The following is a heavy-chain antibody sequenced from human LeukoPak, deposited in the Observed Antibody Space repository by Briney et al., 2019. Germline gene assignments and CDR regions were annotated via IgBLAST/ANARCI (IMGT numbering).Heavy chain of an antibody. CDR3: ASQYYDDAFDI. J-gene: IGHJ3*02. V-gene: IGHV3-11*04. CDR2: ISSSGSTI. CDR1: GFTFSDYY. D-gene: IGHD3-3*01. Sequence: PGGSLRLSCAASGFTFSDYYMSWIRQAPGKGLEWVSYISSSGSTIYCADSVKGRFTISRDNAKNSLYLQMNSLRAEDTAVYYCASQYYDDAFDIWGQGTMVTVSS.